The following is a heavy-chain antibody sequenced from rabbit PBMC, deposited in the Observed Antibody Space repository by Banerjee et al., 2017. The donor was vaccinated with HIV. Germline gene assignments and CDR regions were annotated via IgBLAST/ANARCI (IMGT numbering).Heavy chain of an antibody. CDR2: INSSSGNT. Sequence: QEQLEESGGGLVKPEGSLTLTCKASGFSFSNNYVMCWVRQAPGKGLEWIACINSSSGNTVYARWVNGRFTISKTSSTTVTLQMTSLTAADTATYFCMRYGTGWGDNLWGPGTLVTVS. CDR3: MRYGTGWGDNL. D-gene: IGHD4-1*01. V-gene: IGHV1S45*01. CDR1: GFSFSNNYV. J-gene: IGHJ4*01.